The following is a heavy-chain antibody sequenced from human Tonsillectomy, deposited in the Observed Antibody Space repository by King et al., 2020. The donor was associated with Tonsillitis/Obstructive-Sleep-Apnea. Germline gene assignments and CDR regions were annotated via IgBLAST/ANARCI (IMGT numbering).Heavy chain of an antibody. D-gene: IGHD6-13*01. V-gene: IGHV1-46*01. CDR3: ARERDGKQQTAGLDV. CDR2: INPSDGST. J-gene: IGHJ6*02. CDR1: GYTFTNYY. Sequence: QLVQSGAEVKKPGASVKVSCETSGYTFTNYYIHWVRQAPGQGLEWMGIINPSDGSTSYAQKFQGRVTMTSDTSSRPLYMELSSLRYEDTAVYCCARERDGKQQTAGLDVWGQGTTVTVSS.